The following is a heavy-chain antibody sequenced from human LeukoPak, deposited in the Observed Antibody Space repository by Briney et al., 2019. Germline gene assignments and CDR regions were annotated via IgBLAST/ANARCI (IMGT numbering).Heavy chain of an antibody. Sequence: GGSLRLSCAASGFTFTTFTMNWVRQAPGKGLEWVSSISTSNTFIYYADSVKGRFTISRDNANNSLYLQMNSLRAEDTAVYYCAKAHFDYWGQGTLVTVSS. CDR1: GFTFTTFT. CDR3: AKAHFDY. V-gene: IGHV3-21*04. CDR2: ISTSNTFI. J-gene: IGHJ4*02.